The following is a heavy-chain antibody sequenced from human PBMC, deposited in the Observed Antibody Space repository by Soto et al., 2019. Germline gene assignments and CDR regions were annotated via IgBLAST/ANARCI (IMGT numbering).Heavy chain of an antibody. CDR2: IYYSGST. V-gene: IGHV4-39*01. CDR3: ARHSREMATLEAFDI. D-gene: IGHD5-12*01. Sequence: QLQLQESGPGLVEPSETLALPCTVSGGSISSSSYYWGWIRQPPGKGLEWIGSIYYSGSTYYNPTLKSRVTISVDTSKNQFSLKLSSVTAADTAVYYSARHSREMATLEAFDIWGQGTMVTVSS. J-gene: IGHJ3*02. CDR1: GGSISSSSYY.